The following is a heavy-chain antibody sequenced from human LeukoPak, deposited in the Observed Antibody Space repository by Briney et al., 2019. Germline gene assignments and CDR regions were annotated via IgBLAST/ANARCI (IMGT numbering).Heavy chain of an antibody. CDR1: GGSISSYY. CDR3: ARRTNWGRFFDY. Sequence: SETLSLTCTVSGGSISSYYWSWIRQPPGKGLEWIGYIYYSGSTNYNPSLKSRVTISVDTSKNQFSLKLSSVTAADTAVYYCARRTNWGRFFDYWGQGTLVTVSS. CDR2: IYYSGST. V-gene: IGHV4-59*12. D-gene: IGHD7-27*01. J-gene: IGHJ4*02.